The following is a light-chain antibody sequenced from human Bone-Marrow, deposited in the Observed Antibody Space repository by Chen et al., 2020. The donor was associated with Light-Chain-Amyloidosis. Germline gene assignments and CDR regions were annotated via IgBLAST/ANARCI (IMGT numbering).Light chain of an antibody. CDR2: EVT. J-gene: IGLJ1*01. CDR3: SSYTITNTLV. Sequence: QSALTQPASVSGSPGQSFTISCTGTSSDVGGDNHVSWYQQHPDKAPKLMIYEVTNRPSWVPDRFAGSKSDNTASLTISGLQTEDEADYFCSSYTITNTLVVGSGTRVTVL. V-gene: IGLV2-14*01. CDR1: SSDVGGDNH.